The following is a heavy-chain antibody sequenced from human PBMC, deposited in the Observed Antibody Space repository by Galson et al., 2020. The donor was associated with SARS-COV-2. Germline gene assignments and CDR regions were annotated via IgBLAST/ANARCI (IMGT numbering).Heavy chain of an antibody. CDR1: GFTFSNYV. V-gene: IGHV3-30*04. CDR3: SRGGEWELPYHFDY. J-gene: IGHJ4*01. D-gene: IGHD1-26*01. CDR2: ISSDGSNS. Sequence: GESLKISCAASGFTFSNYVMHWVRQAPGKGPEWVAVISSDGSNSFYADSLKGRFTISRDNSKSTLYLQMNSLRAEDTAVYYCSRGGEWELPYHFDYWGQGTPGTVSS.